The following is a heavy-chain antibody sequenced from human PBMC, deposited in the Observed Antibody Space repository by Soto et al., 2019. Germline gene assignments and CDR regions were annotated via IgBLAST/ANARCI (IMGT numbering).Heavy chain of an antibody. J-gene: IGHJ4*02. Sequence: PSETLSLTCAVSGGSISSGGYSWSWIRQPPGKGLEWIGYIYHSGSTYYNPSLKSRVTISVDRSKNQFSLKLSSVTAADTAVYYCPRVPTLRGQGTPVTVSS. CDR2: IYHSGST. CDR1: GGSISSGGYS. CDR3: PRVPTL. V-gene: IGHV4-30-2*01. D-gene: IGHD2-15*01.